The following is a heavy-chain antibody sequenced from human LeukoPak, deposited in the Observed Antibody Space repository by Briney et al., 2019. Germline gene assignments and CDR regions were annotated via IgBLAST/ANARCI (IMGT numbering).Heavy chain of an antibody. CDR1: GFTFSAYW. Sequence: PGGSLRLSCAAFGFTFSAYWMHWVRQAPGKGLVWFSRINTDGSSTTDADSVKGRFTISRDNAKNTLYLEMNSLRGDDTAVYYCARGGVSGSYDFWGQGTLVSVSS. CDR3: ARGGVSGSYDF. D-gene: IGHD1-26*01. CDR2: INTDGSST. J-gene: IGHJ4*02. V-gene: IGHV3-74*03.